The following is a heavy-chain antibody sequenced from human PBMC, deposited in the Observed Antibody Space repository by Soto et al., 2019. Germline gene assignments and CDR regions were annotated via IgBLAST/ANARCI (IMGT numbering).Heavy chain of an antibody. D-gene: IGHD1-1*01. J-gene: IGHJ5*01. CDR1: GYSFTSHY. Sequence: ASVKVSCKAVGYSFTSHYMHWVRQAPGEGLEWMGTIYPGGVNIGYAQKFKGRVTMTKDTSTSTVYMELNSRTSEDTAVYYCARDQRWHDLVWWFDSWGQGPLVTVSS. V-gene: IGHV1-46*03. CDR3: ARDQRWHDLVWWFDS. CDR2: IYPGGVNI.